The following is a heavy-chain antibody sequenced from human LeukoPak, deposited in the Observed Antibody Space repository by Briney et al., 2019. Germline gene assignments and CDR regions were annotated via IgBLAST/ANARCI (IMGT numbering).Heavy chain of an antibody. J-gene: IGHJ4*02. CDR2: IYYSGST. Sequence: LRLSCAASGFTFTGHNMNWIRQPPGKGLEWIGYIYYSGSTNYNPSLKSRVTISVDTSKNQFSLKLSSVTAADTAVYYCARGVRGAPDYWGQGTLVTVSS. V-gene: IGHV4-59*11. CDR1: GFTFTGHN. CDR3: ARGVRGAPDY.